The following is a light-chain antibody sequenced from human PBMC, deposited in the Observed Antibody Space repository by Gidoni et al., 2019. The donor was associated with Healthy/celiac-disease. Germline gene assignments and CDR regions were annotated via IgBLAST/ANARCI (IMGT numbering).Light chain of an antibody. Sequence: IVLTQSPGTLSLSPGERATLSCRASQSVSSSYLAWYQQKPGQAPRLLSYGAASRATGIPDRCSGSGSGTDFTLTISRLEPEDFAVYYCQQYGSSLWTFXXXTKVEIK. CDR3: QQYGSSLWT. CDR2: GAA. CDR1: QSVSSSY. J-gene: IGKJ1*01. V-gene: IGKV3-20*01.